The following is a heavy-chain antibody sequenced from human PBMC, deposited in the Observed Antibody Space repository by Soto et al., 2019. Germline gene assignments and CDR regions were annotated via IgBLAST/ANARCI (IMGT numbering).Heavy chain of an antibody. CDR2: ISGSGGST. J-gene: IGHJ5*02. D-gene: IGHD6-13*01. Sequence: GGSLRLSCAASGFTFSSYAMSCVRQAPGKGLEWVSAISGSGGSTYYADSVKGRFTISRDNSKNTLHLQMNSLRAEDTAVYYCAKDRSAREGSWYEPRGTSNWFEPWGEGTLVTVS. CDR1: GFTFSSYA. CDR3: AKDRSAREGSWYEPRGTSNWFEP. V-gene: IGHV3-23*01.